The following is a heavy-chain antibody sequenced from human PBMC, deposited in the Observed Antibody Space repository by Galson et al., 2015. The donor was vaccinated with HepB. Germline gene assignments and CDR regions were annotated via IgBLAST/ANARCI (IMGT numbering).Heavy chain of an antibody. CDR3: SRPDPKYYDILTRYSELAFDN. V-gene: IGHV5-51*01. D-gene: IGHD3-9*01. J-gene: IGHJ3*02. CDR1: GYSFTSYW. CDR2: IYPGDSDT. Sequence: QSGAEVKKPGESLKISCKGSGYSFTSYWIGWVRQMPGKGLEWMGIIYPGDSDTRYSPSFQGQVTISADKSISTAYLQWSSLKASDTAMYYCSRPDPKYYDILTRYSELAFDNWVKGTRFSVSS.